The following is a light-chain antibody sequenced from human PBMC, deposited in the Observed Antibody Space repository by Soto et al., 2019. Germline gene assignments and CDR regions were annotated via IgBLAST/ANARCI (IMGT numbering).Light chain of an antibody. CDR1: QSISNN. Sequence: EIVMTQSPATLSVSPGERVTLSCRASQSISNNLAWYQQKPGQAPRLLISGASTRATGVPARFSGSGSGTEFTLTISSLQSEDFAVYSCQQYNIWPTTFGQGTRVEIK. CDR3: QQYNIWPTT. CDR2: GAS. J-gene: IGKJ1*01. V-gene: IGKV3-15*01.